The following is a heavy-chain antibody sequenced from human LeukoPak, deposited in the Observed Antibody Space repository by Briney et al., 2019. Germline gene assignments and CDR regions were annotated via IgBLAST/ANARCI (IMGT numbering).Heavy chain of an antibody. Sequence: GGSLRLSCAASGFTFSSYAMSWVRQAPGKGLEWVSAISGSGGSTYHADSVKGRFTISRDNSKNTLYLQMNSLRAGDTAVYYCAKAGRYWGFDYWGQGTLVTVSS. CDR3: AKAGRYWGFDY. D-gene: IGHD1-26*01. CDR2: ISGSGGST. CDR1: GFTFSSYA. J-gene: IGHJ4*02. V-gene: IGHV3-23*01.